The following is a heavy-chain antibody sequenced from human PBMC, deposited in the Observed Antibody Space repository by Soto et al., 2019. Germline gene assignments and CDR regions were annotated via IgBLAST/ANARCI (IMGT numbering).Heavy chain of an antibody. Sequence: GESLKISCKGSGYSFTSYWCGWVRQMPGKGLELMGIIAPGDSDTRYSPAFQGQVTIAADKSISPAYLQWSSLKASDTAMYYCARHAVQGGSSGYPIDYWGQGTLVTVSS. J-gene: IGHJ4*02. V-gene: IGHV5-51*01. D-gene: IGHD3-22*01. CDR1: GYSFTSYW. CDR3: ARHAVQGGSSGYPIDY. CDR2: IAPGDSDT.